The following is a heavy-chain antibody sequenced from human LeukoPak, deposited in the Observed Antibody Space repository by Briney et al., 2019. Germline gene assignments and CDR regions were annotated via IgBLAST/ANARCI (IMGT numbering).Heavy chain of an antibody. V-gene: IGHV4-34*01. CDR3: ARRSWGVVIPHYYYYMDV. CDR1: GGSFSGYY. J-gene: IGHJ6*03. Sequence: SETLSLTCAVYGGSFSGYYWSWIRQPPGKGLEWIGEINHSGSTNYNPSLKSRVTMSVDTSKNQFSLKLSSVTAADTAVYYCARRSWGVVIPHYYYYMDVWGKGATVTVSS. D-gene: IGHD3-3*01. CDR2: INHSGST.